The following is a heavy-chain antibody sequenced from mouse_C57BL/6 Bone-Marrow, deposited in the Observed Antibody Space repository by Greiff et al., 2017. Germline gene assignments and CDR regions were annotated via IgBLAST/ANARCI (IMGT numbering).Heavy chain of an antibody. D-gene: IGHD1-1*01. V-gene: IGHV3-6*01. CDR2: ISYDGSN. CDR3: AREEDYYGSSWYFDV. Sequence: EVQLQESGPGLVKPSQSLSLTCSVTGYSITSGYYWNWIRQFPGNKLEWMGYISYDGSNNYNPSLKNRISITRDTSKNQFFLKLNSVTTEDTATYYCAREEDYYGSSWYFDVWGTGTTVTVSS. CDR1: GYSITSGYY. J-gene: IGHJ1*03.